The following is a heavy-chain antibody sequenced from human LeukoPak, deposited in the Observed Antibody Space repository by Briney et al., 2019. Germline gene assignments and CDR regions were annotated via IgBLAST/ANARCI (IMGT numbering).Heavy chain of an antibody. Sequence: ASVNVSCRASGYTFTGYYLHWVRQAPGQGLEWMGWINPNSGGTRYAQKFQGRVTMTRGTSIITAYMELSRLRSDDTAVYYCARRYVGGFDYWGQGTLVTVSS. CDR3: ARRYVGGFDY. D-gene: IGHD3-10*01. CDR2: INPNSGGT. CDR1: GYTFTGYY. J-gene: IGHJ4*02. V-gene: IGHV1-2*02.